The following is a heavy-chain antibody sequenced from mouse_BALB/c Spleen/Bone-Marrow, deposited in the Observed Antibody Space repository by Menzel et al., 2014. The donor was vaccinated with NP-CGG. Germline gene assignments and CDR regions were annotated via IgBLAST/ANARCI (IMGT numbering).Heavy chain of an antibody. V-gene: IGHV14-4*02. D-gene: IGHD2-4*01. CDR2: VDPENGDT. J-gene: IGHJ2*01. Sequence: VHLLQSGAELVRSSASVKLSCTVSGFYIKNFYMHWLRQSPEQGLEWIGWVDPENGDTECSPQFHGMATRTADTSTHTAVLQHSSMISADATVYYCKIFDCSFDYWGQGTTPTVSS. CDR3: KIFDCSFDY. CDR1: GFYIKNFY.